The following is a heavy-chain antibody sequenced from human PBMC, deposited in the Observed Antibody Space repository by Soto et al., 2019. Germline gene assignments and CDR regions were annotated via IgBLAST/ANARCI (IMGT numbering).Heavy chain of an antibody. Sequence: GESLKISCAASGFSFSSHAMSWVRQAPGKGLKWVAGINNDGGNTYYADSVMGRFTISKDKATHTLYLQMNSLRAEDTAIYYCAKDPRPGHDSGWLFFDYWGHGTLVTVSS. CDR1: GFSFSSHA. D-gene: IGHD6-19*01. J-gene: IGHJ4*01. V-gene: IGHV3-23*01. CDR3: AKDPRPGHDSGWLFFDY. CDR2: INNDGGNT.